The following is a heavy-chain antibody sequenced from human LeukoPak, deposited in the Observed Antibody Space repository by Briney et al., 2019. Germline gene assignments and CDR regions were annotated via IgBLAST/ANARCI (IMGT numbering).Heavy chain of an antibody. CDR1: GFTFSIYA. V-gene: IGHV3-23*01. CDR3: AKDRPNYCGSNGHYYRRDGDY. J-gene: IGHJ4*02. Sequence: PGGSLRLSCAASGFTFSIYAMSWVRPVPGKGLQWVSAITSSGDGTYYPASVKGRFTISRDNSENMLYLQMNSLRVEDTAGYCCAKDRPNYCGSNGHYYRRDGDYWGQGTMVTVSS. CDR2: ITSSGDGT. D-gene: IGHD2-21*01.